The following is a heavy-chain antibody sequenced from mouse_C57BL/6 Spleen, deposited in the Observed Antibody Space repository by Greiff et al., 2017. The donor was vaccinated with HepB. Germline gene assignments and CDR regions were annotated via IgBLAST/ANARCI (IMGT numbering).Heavy chain of an antibody. J-gene: IGHJ4*01. V-gene: IGHV1-15*01. CDR2: IDPETGGT. Sequence: QVQLQQSGAELVRPGASVTLSCKASGYTFTDYEMHWVKQTPVHGLEWIGAIDPETGGTAYNQKFKGKAILTADKSSSTAYMELRSLTSEDSAVYYCTRSYYYGSTYAMDDWGQGTSVTVSS. CDR3: TRSYYYGSTYAMDD. D-gene: IGHD1-1*01. CDR1: GYTFTDYE.